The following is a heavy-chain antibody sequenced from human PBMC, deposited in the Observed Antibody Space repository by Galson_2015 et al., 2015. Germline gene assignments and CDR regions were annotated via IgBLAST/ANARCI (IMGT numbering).Heavy chain of an antibody. J-gene: IGHJ4*02. V-gene: IGHV4-39*01. CDR3: ARHGSGSYAHDY. Sequence: ETLSLTCTVSGGSISSSSYYWGWIRQPPGKGLEWVGSIYYSGSTYYNPSLRSRVTISVDTSKNQFSLRLSSVTAADTAVYYCARHGSGSYAHDYWGQGTLVTVSS. D-gene: IGHD1-26*01. CDR1: GGSISSSSYY. CDR2: IYYSGST.